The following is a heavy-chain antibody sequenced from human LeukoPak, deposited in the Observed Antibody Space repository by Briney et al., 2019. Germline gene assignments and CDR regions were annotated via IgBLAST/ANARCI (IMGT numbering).Heavy chain of an antibody. D-gene: IGHD3-3*01. CDR1: GFTFSSYA. CDR3: AKDYDQEDYGMDV. CDR2: ISGSGGST. V-gene: IGHV3-23*01. Sequence: PGGSLRLSCAASGFTFSSYAMSWVRQAPGKGLERVSAISGSGGSTYYADSVKGRFTISRDNSKNTLYLQMNSLRAEDTAVYYCAKDYDQEDYGMDVWGQGTTVTVSS. J-gene: IGHJ6*02.